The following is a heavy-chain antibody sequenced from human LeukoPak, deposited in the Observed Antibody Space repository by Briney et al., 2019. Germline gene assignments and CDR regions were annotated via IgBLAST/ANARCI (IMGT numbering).Heavy chain of an antibody. CDR3: ARVIDVAAAGYFDS. Sequence: PSQTLSLTCIVSGGSISSGDYYWSWIRQPPGKGLEWIGYIYYSGSTYYNPSLKSRVTISVDTSKNQFSLKLSSVTAADTAVYYCARVIDVAAAGYFDSWGQGTQVTVSS. J-gene: IGHJ4*02. CDR2: IYYSGST. V-gene: IGHV4-30-4*01. CDR1: GGSISSGDYY. D-gene: IGHD6-13*01.